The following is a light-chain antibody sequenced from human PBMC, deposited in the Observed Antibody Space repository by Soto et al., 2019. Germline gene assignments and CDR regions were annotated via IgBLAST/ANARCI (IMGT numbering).Light chain of an antibody. CDR1: SSNIGAGYD. V-gene: IGLV1-40*01. CDR3: EAYDRTLSGGA. Sequence: QSVLTQPPSVSGAPGQRVTISCTGSSSNIGAGYDVHWYQHLPGTAPKLLISRNYNRPSGVPDRFSGSKSGTSASLAITGVQAEDEADYYCEAYDRTLSGGAFGGGTKVTVL. J-gene: IGLJ2*01. CDR2: RNY.